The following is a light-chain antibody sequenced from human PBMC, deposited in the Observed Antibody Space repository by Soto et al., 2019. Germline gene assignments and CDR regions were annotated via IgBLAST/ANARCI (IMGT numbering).Light chain of an antibody. CDR2: EGT. V-gene: IGLV2-23*03. Sequence: QSALTQPASVSGSPGQSITISYTGTSSYILVSWYQLHPGKLPKLIIYEGTKRASGVSNSFSGSGSGNTASLTISGLQAEDEADYYCCSFVGSSTVVVFGGGTKLTVL. CDR3: CSFVGSSTVVV. J-gene: IGLJ2*01. CDR1: SSYIL.